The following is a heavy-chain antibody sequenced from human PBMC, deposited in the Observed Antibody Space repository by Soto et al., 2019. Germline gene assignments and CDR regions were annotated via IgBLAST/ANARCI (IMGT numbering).Heavy chain of an antibody. D-gene: IGHD3-16*02. Sequence: GESLKISCKGSGYSFTSYWIGWVRQMPGKGLEWMGIIYPGDSDTRYSPSFQGQVTISADKSISTAYLQWSSLKASDTAMYYCARQVITFGGVIVRMDAWGQGTTVTVSS. CDR1: GYSFTSYW. V-gene: IGHV5-51*01. J-gene: IGHJ6*02. CDR2: IYPGDSDT. CDR3: ARQVITFGGVIVRMDA.